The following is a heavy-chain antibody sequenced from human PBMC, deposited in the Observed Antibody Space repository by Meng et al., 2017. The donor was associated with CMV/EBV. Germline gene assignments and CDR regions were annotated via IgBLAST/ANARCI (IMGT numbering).Heavy chain of an antibody. J-gene: IGHJ6*02. CDR1: GYTFTGYY. Sequence: ASVKVSCKASGYTFTGYYMHWVRQAPGQGLEWMGWINPNSGGTNYAQKFQGRVTMTRDTSISTAYMELSRLRSDDTAVYYCAQTYYDFWSGPPYGMDVWGQGTTVTVSS. D-gene: IGHD3-3*01. CDR2: INPNSGGT. CDR3: AQTYYDFWSGPPYGMDV. V-gene: IGHV1-2*02.